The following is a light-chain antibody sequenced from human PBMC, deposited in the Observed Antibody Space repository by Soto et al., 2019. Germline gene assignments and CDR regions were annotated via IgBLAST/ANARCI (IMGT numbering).Light chain of an antibody. CDR1: QSVSSSF. Sequence: EIVLTQSPGTLSLSPGERATLSCRASQSVSSSFLAWYQQKPGQAPRLLIYGASSRATGIPDRFSGSGSGTDCTLTISRLEPEDFAVFYCQQYDSSPWTFGQGTKGEIK. V-gene: IGKV3-20*01. CDR3: QQYDSSPWT. J-gene: IGKJ1*01. CDR2: GAS.